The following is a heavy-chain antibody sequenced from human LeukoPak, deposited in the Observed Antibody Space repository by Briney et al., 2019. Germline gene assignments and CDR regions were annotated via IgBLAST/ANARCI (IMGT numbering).Heavy chain of an antibody. J-gene: IGHJ6*03. CDR1: GYTFTSYG. CDR2: ISAYNGNT. Sequence: ASVKVSCKASGYTFTSYGISWVRQAPGQGLEWMGWISAYNGNTHYAQKLQGRVTMTTDTSTSTVYMELRSLRSDDTAVYYCARKYCSGGSCFYYYYYMDVWGKGTTVTVSS. V-gene: IGHV1-18*01. D-gene: IGHD2-15*01. CDR3: ARKYCSGGSCFYYYYYMDV.